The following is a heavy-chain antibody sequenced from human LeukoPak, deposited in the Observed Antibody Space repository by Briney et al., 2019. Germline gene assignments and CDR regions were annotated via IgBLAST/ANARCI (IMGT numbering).Heavy chain of an antibody. D-gene: IGHD2-8*01. J-gene: IGHJ4*02. V-gene: IGHV3-74*01. CDR1: GFTFRTYW. CDR2: INEDGSIT. CDR3: ARDLGYCTNGVCHTRFDY. Sequence: PGGSLRLSCAVSGFTFRTYWMHWVRQVPGEGLVWVSRINEDGSITNYADSVKGRFSISRDNAKNTLYLQMSSLRAEDTAVYYCARDLGYCTNGVCHTRFDYWGQGTLVAVSS.